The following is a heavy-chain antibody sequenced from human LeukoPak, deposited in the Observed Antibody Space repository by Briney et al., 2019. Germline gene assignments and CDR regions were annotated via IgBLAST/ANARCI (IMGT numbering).Heavy chain of an antibody. CDR2: INHSGST. Sequence: SETLSLTCAVYGGSFSGYYWSWIRQPPGKGLEWIGEINHSGSTNYNPSLKSRVTISVDTSKNQFSLKLSSVTAADTAVYYRARERRPTYYDFWSGYYIWGQGTLVTVSS. V-gene: IGHV4-34*01. CDR3: ARERRPTYYDFWSGYYI. J-gene: IGHJ4*02. D-gene: IGHD3-3*01. CDR1: GGSFSGYY.